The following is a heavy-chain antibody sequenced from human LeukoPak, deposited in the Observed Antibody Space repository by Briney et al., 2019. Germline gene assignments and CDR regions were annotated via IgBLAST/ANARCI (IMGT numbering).Heavy chain of an antibody. CDR1: GYTFTSYD. CDR2: MNPNSGNT. CDR3: ARGCFNFGGDCYSDY. D-gene: IGHD2-21*02. Sequence: ASVKVSCKASGYTFTSYDINWVRQAPGQGREWMGWMNPNSGNTGYAQKLQGRVTMTRNTSISTAYMELSSLRSEDTAVYYCARGCFNFGGDCYSDYWGQGTLVTVSS. V-gene: IGHV1-8*01. J-gene: IGHJ4*02.